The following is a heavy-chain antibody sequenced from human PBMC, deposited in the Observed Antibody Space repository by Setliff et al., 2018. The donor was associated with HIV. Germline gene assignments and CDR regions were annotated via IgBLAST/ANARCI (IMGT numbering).Heavy chain of an antibody. CDR2: IKQDGSEK. D-gene: IGHD3-10*01. V-gene: IGHV3-7*03. J-gene: IGHJ3*02. CDR3: RGSGNSYAFDM. CDR1: GFTFSDYW. Sequence: GESLKISCAAYGFTFSDYWMSWVRQAQGKGLEWVANIKQDGSEKYYVESVKGLFTISRDNAENSLYLQMNILRAEDTAVYYCRGSGNSYAFDMWGQGTMFTVSS.